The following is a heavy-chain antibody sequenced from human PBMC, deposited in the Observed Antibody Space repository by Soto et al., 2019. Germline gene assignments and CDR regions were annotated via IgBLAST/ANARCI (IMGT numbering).Heavy chain of an antibody. CDR2: ISSSSSYI. J-gene: IGHJ4*02. CDR3: ARGRWNRHGYFDY. CDR1: GFTFSSYS. D-gene: IGHD1-1*01. Sequence: GGSLRLSSAASGFTFSSYSMNWVRQAPGKGLEWVSSISSSSSYIYYADSVKGRFTISGDNAKNSLYLQMNSLRAEDTAVYYCARGRWNRHGYFDYWGQGTLVTVSS. V-gene: IGHV3-21*01.